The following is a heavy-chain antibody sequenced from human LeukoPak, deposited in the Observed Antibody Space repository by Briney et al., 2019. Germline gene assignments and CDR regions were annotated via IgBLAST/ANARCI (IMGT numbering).Heavy chain of an antibody. CDR1: GGSFSGYY. V-gene: IGHV4-34*01. CDR3: AREDWFDP. Sequence: SETLSLTCAVYGGSFSGYYWSWIRQPPGKGLEWIGEINHSGSTNYNPSLKSRVTISVDTSKNQFSLKLSSVTAADTAIYYCAREDWFDPWGQGTLVTVSS. J-gene: IGHJ5*02. CDR2: INHSGST.